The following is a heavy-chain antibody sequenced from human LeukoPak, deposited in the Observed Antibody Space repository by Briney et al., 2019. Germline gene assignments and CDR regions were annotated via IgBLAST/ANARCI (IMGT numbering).Heavy chain of an antibody. CDR3: AKDYGAGSPPFDY. J-gene: IGHJ4*02. CDR1: GLIVKTNY. D-gene: IGHD3-10*01. V-gene: IGHV3-53*01. CDR2: IYSGGNT. Sequence: GGSLRLSCAAAGLIVKTNYMSWVRQAPGKGLEWVSVIYSGGNTYYADSVKGRFTISRDNSKNTLYLQMNSLRAEDTAVYYCAKDYGAGSPPFDYWGQGTLVTVSS.